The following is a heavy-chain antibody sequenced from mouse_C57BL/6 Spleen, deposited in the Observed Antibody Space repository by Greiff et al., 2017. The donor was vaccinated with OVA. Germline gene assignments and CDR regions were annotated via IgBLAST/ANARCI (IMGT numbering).Heavy chain of an antibody. V-gene: IGHV14-1*01. CDR3: TTWDYGSNYNNAMDY. CDR1: GFNIKDYY. J-gene: IGHJ4*01. CDR2: IDTEDGDT. D-gene: IGHD1-1*01. Sequence: VQLMQSGAELVRPGDSVKLSCTASGFNIKDYYMPWVRQTPEQSLEWIGRIDTEDGDTEYAPNFQGKATMTADTSSNTAYLQRSSLTSEDTAVDYSTTWDYGSNYNNAMDYWGQGTSVTVSS.